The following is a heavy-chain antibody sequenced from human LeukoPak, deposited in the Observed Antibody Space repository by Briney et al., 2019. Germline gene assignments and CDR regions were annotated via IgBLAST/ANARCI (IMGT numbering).Heavy chain of an antibody. D-gene: IGHD3-16*01. CDR1: GGSIGFYF. Sequence: SETLSLTCTVSGGSIGFYFWSWIRQSAGKGLEWIGRIYTSGSTNYNPSLKSRVTMSVDTSNNQFSLKLSSVTAADTAVYYCARKRKGAYDFDYWGQGTLVTVSS. CDR2: IYTSGST. V-gene: IGHV4-4*07. CDR3: ARKRKGAYDFDY. J-gene: IGHJ4*02.